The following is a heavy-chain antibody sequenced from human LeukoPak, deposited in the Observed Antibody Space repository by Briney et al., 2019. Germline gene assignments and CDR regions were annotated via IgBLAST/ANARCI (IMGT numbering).Heavy chain of an antibody. CDR2: IKQDGSEK. CDR1: RFTFSSYW. CDR3: AREIAAAADY. V-gene: IGHV3-7*01. D-gene: IGHD6-13*01. J-gene: IGHJ4*02. Sequence: GGSLRFSCAASRFTFSSYWMSWVRQAPGKGLEWVANIKQDGSEKYYVDSVKGRFTISRDNAKNSLYLQMNSLRAEDTAVYYCAREIAAAADYWGQGTLVTVSS.